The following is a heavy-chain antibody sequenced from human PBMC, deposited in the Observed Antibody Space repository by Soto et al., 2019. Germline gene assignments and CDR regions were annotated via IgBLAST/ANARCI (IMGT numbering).Heavy chain of an antibody. J-gene: IGHJ6*02. D-gene: IGHD3-16*01. CDR1: GFAFSSYS. V-gene: IGHV3-48*02. CDR3: AKGILSATIGPYAMDV. Sequence: PGGSLRLSCAASGFAFSSYSMNWVRQAPGKGLEWLSYIGGSSTTIYYADSVKGRFTISRDNAKNSLYLQMNSLRDEDTAVYYCAKGILSATIGPYAMDVWGQGTTVTVSS. CDR2: IGGSSTTI.